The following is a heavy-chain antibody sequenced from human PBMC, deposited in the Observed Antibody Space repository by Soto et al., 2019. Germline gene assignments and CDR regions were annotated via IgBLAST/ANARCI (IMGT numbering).Heavy chain of an antibody. Sequence: SETLSLTCTDSGGSIRSASFRWSWIRQSPDKGLEWIGHIYDGGTTYSSPSLKGRVTISADTSETQFSLKLSSVGAADTAVYYCAGGPSGDKIDYWGQGIQVT. J-gene: IGHJ4*02. V-gene: IGHV4-30-4*01. CDR3: AGGPSGDKIDY. CDR1: GGSIRSASFR. CDR2: IYDGGTT. D-gene: IGHD7-27*01.